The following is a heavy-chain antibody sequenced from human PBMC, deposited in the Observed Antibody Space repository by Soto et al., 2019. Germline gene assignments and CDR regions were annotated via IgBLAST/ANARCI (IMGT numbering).Heavy chain of an antibody. CDR3: ARGAYSSGWYPYDAFDI. D-gene: IGHD6-19*01. CDR1: GYTFTSYD. Sequence: ASVKVSCKASGYTFTSYDINWVRQATGQGLEWMGWMNPNSGNTGYAQKFQGRDTMTRNTSISTDYMELSSLRSEDTAVYYCARGAYSSGWYPYDAFDIWGQGTMVTVSS. CDR2: MNPNSGNT. V-gene: IGHV1-8*01. J-gene: IGHJ3*02.